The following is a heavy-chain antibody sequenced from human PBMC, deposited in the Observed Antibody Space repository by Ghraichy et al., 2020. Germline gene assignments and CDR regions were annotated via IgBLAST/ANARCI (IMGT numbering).Heavy chain of an antibody. CDR3: AREPYCSSTSCSVYAFDI. CDR2: INSDGSST. CDR1: GFTFSSYW. V-gene: IGHV3-74*01. D-gene: IGHD2-2*01. J-gene: IGHJ3*02. Sequence: GGSLRLSCAASGFTFSSYWMHWVRQAPGKGLVWVSRINSDGSSTSYADSVKGRFTISRDNAKNTLYLQMNSLRAEDTAVYYCAREPYCSSTSCSVYAFDIWGQGTMVTVSS.